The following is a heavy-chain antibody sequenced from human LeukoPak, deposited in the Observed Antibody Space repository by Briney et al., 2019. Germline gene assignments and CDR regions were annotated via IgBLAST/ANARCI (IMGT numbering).Heavy chain of an antibody. CDR2: INPSGGST. CDR1: GYTFTSYY. J-gene: IGHJ4*02. D-gene: IGHD5-12*01. CDR3: ARDRGGYSGYEGFDY. Sequence: GASVKVSCKASGYTFTSYYMHWVREAPGQGLEWMGIINPSGGSTSYAQKFQGRVTMTRDMSTSTVYMELSSLRSEDTAVYYCARDRGGYSGYEGFDYWGQGTLVTVSS. V-gene: IGHV1-46*01.